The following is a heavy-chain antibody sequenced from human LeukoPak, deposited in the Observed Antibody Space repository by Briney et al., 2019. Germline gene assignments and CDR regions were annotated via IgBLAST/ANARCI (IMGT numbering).Heavy chain of an antibody. Sequence: ASVKVSCKASGYTFTSYYMHWVRQAPGQGLEWMGWINPNSGGTNYAQKFPCRVTMTRDTSISTAYMELSSLRSEDTAVYYCARGRRGSSWYSGAYYYGMDVWGQGTTVTVSS. CDR1: GYTFTSYY. CDR2: INPNSGGT. CDR3: ARGRRGSSWYSGAYYYGMDV. D-gene: IGHD6-13*01. V-gene: IGHV1-2*02. J-gene: IGHJ6*01.